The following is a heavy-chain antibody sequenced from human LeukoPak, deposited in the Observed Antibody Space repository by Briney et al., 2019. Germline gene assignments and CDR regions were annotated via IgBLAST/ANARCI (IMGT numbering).Heavy chain of an antibody. V-gene: IGHV4-4*07. J-gene: IGHJ3*02. CDR2: IYTRGST. CDR3: ARGRYCSADICPGGDAFDI. Sequence: PSETLSLTYTVSGGSINNYYWSWIRQPAGKGLEWIGRIYTRGSTNYNPSLKSRVTMSVDKSKNQFSLKLSSVTAADTAVYYCARGRYCSADICPGGDAFDIWGQGTMVSVSS. CDR1: GGSINNYY. D-gene: IGHD2-15*01.